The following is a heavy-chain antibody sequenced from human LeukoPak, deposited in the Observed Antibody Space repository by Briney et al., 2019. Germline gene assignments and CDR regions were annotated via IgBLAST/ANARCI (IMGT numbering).Heavy chain of an antibody. CDR1: GYTFTGYY. CDR3: TREPLRSVSLDY. J-gene: IGHJ4*02. Sequence: ASVKVSCRASGYTFTGYYMHWVRQAPGQGLEWMGWMNPNSGNTGYAQKFKGRVTMTRDTPLSTAYMELSNLSSEDTAVYYCTREPLRSVSLDYWGQGTLITVSS. D-gene: IGHD1-14*01. CDR2: MNPNSGNT. V-gene: IGHV1-8*02.